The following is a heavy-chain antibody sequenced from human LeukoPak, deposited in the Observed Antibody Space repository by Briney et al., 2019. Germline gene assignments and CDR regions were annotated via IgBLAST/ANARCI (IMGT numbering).Heavy chain of an antibody. Sequence: GGSLRLSCAASGFTLSRYWMSWVRQAPGKGLEWVANIKQDGSVKYYVDSVKGRFTISRDDAKNSLYLQMNSLRAEDTAVYYCARDSLGDGWFDPWGQGTLVTVSS. CDR1: GFTLSRYW. J-gene: IGHJ5*02. D-gene: IGHD2-21*02. CDR2: IKQDGSVK. V-gene: IGHV3-7*01. CDR3: ARDSLGDGWFDP.